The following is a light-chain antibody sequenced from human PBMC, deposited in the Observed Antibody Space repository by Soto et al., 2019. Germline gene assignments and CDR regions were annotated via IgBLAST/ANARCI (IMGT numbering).Light chain of an antibody. V-gene: IGKV1-9*01. Sequence: DIQLTQSPSFLSASVGERETITCRPIQGISSYLAWYQQKPGKAPKLLIYAASTLQSGVPSRFSGSGSGTEFTLTISSLQPEDFATYYCQQLNSYPRLTFGGGTKVDIK. CDR3: QQLNSYPRLT. CDR2: AAS. CDR1: QGISSY. J-gene: IGKJ4*01.